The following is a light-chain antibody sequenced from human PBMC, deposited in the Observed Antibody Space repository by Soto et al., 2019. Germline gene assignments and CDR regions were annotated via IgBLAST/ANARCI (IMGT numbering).Light chain of an antibody. CDR1: QGISSY. CDR2: AAS. Sequence: AILMTQSPSSLSASTGDRATITCRATQGISSYVAWYQQKPGKAPKLLIYAASTWQGGVPSSFSGSVSAKDFTLTISCLQSEDFATYCCQQYYSYPRTFGQGTKVDIK. J-gene: IGKJ1*01. V-gene: IGKV1-8*01. CDR3: QQYYSYPRT.